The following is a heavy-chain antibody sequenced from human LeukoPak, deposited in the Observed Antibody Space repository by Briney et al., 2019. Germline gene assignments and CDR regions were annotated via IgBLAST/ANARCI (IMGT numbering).Heavy chain of an antibody. D-gene: IGHD6-13*01. CDR1: GGSISSYY. V-gene: IGHV4-59*01. Sequence: SETLSLTCTVSGGSISSYYWSWIRQPPGKGLEWIGYIYYSGSTNYNPSLKSRVTISVDTSKNQFSLKLSSVTAADTAVYYCARGRAEAVNLPYFDYWGQGTLVTVSS. J-gene: IGHJ4*02. CDR3: ARGRAEAVNLPYFDY. CDR2: IYYSGST.